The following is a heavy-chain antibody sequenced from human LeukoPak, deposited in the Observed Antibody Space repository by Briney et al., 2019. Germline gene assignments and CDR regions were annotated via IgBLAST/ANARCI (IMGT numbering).Heavy chain of an antibody. D-gene: IGHD5-24*01. Sequence: PSETLSLTCAVSGGSISSGGYSWSWIRQPPGKGLEWIGYIYYSGSTYYNPSLKSRVTISVDTSKNQFSLKLSSVTAADTAVYYCARVGGAGDGYNSLRNVIDYWGQGTLVTVSS. CDR3: ARVGGAGDGYNSLRNVIDY. CDR2: IYYSGST. CDR1: GGSISSGGYS. V-gene: IGHV4-30-4*07. J-gene: IGHJ4*02.